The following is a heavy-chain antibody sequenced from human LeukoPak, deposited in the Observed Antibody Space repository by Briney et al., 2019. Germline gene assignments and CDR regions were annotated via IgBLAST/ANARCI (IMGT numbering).Heavy chain of an antibody. V-gene: IGHV5-10-1*01. D-gene: IGHD2-15*01. CDR3: ARQYCSGGSCYPNWFDP. Sequence: GESLRISCKGSGYSFTSYWISWVRQMPGKGLEWMGRIDPSDSYTNYSPSFQGHVTISADKFISTAYLQWSSLKASDTAMYYCARQYCSGGSCYPNWFDPWGQGTLVTVSS. J-gene: IGHJ5*02. CDR2: IDPSDSYT. CDR1: GYSFTSYW.